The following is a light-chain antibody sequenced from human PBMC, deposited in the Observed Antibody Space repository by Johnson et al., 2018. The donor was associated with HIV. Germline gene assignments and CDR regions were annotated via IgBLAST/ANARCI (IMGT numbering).Light chain of an antibody. CDR1: SSNIGNNY. Sequence: QSVLTQPPSVSAAPGQTVTISCSGSSSNIGNNYVSWYQQLPGKVPKLLIYDNNKRPSGIPDRFSGSKSGTSATLGITGLQTGDEADYYCGTWDSTLSAGGVFGTGTKVTVL. V-gene: IGLV1-51*01. J-gene: IGLJ1*01. CDR3: GTWDSTLSAGGV. CDR2: DNN.